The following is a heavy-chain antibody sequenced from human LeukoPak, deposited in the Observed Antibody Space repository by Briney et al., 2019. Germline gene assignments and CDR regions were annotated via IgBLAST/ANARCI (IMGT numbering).Heavy chain of an antibody. CDR2: IHSTGST. CDR3: ARQPLSQDSSSWYQVPPPVDY. V-gene: IGHV4-39*01. CDR1: GASISSSTYC. J-gene: IGHJ4*02. Sequence: PSETLSLTCSVSGASISSSTYCWGWIRQPPGEGLEWIGTIHSTGSTYYNPSLRSRLTISVDTSKNQFSLRLSSVTAADTAVYYCARQPLSQDSSSWYQVPPPVDYWGQGTLVTVSS. D-gene: IGHD6-13*01.